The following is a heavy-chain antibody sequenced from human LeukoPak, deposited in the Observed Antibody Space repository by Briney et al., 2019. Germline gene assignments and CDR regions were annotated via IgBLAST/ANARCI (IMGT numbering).Heavy chain of an antibody. CDR1: GGSISSSSYY. V-gene: IGHV4-39*01. CDR3: ARRSGSYYSTFDY. D-gene: IGHD1-26*01. Sequence: KPSETLSLTCTVSGGSISSSSYYWGWIRQPPGKGLEWIGSIYYSGSTYYNPSLKSRVTISVDTSKNQFSLKLSSVTAADTAVYYCARRSGSYYSTFDYWGQGTLVTVSS. CDR2: IYYSGST. J-gene: IGHJ4*02.